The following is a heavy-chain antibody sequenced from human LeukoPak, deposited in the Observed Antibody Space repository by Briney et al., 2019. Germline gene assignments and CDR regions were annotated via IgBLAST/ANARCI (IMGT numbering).Heavy chain of an antibody. Sequence: PGGSLRLSCAASGFTFSSYAMNWVRQAPGKGLEWVSVISGSGGSTYYADSVKGRFTISRDISKNTLYLQMDSLRAEDTAVYYCAKDPLDSSSWYPNWFDPWGQGTLVTVSS. V-gene: IGHV3-23*01. CDR3: AKDPLDSSSWYPNWFDP. D-gene: IGHD6-13*01. CDR2: ISGSGGST. CDR1: GFTFSSYA. J-gene: IGHJ5*02.